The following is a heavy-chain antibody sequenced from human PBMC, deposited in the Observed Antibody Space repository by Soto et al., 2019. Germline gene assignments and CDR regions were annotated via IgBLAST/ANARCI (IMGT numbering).Heavy chain of an antibody. J-gene: IGHJ4*02. Sequence: QITLKESGPTLVKPTQTLTLTCTFSGFSLSTSGVGVGWIRQPPGKALEWLGLIYSNDDNRYSPSLKSRLTITKDTSKNQVVLTMSNMDPVDTATYYCAHSSSWFPFDYWGQGTLVTVSS. D-gene: IGHD6-13*01. CDR1: GFSLSTSGVG. CDR2: IYSNDDN. CDR3: AHSSSWFPFDY. V-gene: IGHV2-5*01.